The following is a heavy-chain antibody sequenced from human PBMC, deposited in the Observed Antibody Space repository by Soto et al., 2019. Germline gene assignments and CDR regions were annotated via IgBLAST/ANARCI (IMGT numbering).Heavy chain of an antibody. CDR2: IYYSGST. CDR1: GGSISSYY. J-gene: IGHJ6*03. Sequence: QVQLQESGPGLVKPSETLSLTCTVSGGSISSYYWSWIRQPPGKGLEWIGYIYYSGSTNYNPSLMTRVTISVDTSKNQFSLKLSSVTAADMAVYYCARVGVYYYYYMDVWGKGTTVTVS. V-gene: IGHV4-59*08. CDR3: ARVGVYYYYYMDV.